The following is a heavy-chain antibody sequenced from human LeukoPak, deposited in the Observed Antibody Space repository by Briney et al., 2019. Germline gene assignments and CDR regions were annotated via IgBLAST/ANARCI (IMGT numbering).Heavy chain of an antibody. CDR1: GFSSSSGSY. Sequence: SETLSLTCPGSGFSSSSGSYWGWVRQPPGKGLEGVGSIKHSGRTYYNPSLKSRVTISVDTSKNQFSLRLSSVTAADTAVYYCARGYCSSTSCRADRNWFDPWGQGTLVTVSS. V-gene: IGHV4-38-2*02. CDR3: ARGYCSSTSCRADRNWFDP. D-gene: IGHD2-2*01. J-gene: IGHJ5*02. CDR2: IKHSGRT.